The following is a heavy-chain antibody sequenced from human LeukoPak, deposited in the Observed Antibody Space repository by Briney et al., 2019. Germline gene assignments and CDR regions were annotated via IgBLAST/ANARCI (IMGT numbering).Heavy chain of an antibody. Sequence: PGGSLRLSCAASVFTFSRYWMHWVRQAPGKGLVWVSRINSDGISTSYADSVKGRFIISRDNAKNTLYLQMNSLRAEDTAVYYCAKGGATVIDYWGQGTLVTVSS. V-gene: IGHV3-74*01. CDR2: INSDGIST. CDR3: AKGGATVIDY. J-gene: IGHJ4*02. D-gene: IGHD4-17*01. CDR1: VFTFSRYW.